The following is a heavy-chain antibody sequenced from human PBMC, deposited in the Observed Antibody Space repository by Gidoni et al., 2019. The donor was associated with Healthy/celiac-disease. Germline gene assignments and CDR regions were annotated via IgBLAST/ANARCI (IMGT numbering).Heavy chain of an antibody. CDR1: GFTFSSYA. Sequence: EVQLLESGGGLVQPGGSLRLSCAASGFTFSSYAMSWVREAPGKGREWFSAISGSGGSTYYADSVKGRFTTSRDNSKNTLYLQMNSLRAEDTAVYYCAKWYGVRRPDDAFDIWGQGTMVTVSS. V-gene: IGHV3-23*01. D-gene: IGHD4-17*01. CDR3: AKWYGVRRPDDAFDI. CDR2: ISGSGGST. J-gene: IGHJ3*02.